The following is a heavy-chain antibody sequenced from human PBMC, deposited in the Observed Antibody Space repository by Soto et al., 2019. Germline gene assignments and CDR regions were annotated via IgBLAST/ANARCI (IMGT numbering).Heavy chain of an antibody. J-gene: IGHJ6*02. CDR3: AKDRTPTVTTFWGTWDYYYYGMDV. CDR1: GFTLSSYA. Sequence: PGGSLRLSCAASGFTLSSYAMSWVRQAPGKGLEWVSAISGSGGSTYYADSVKGRFTISRDNSKNTLYLQMNSLRAEDTAVYYCAKDRTPTVTTFWGTWDYYYYGMDVWGQGTTVTVSS. CDR2: ISGSGGST. D-gene: IGHD4-17*01. V-gene: IGHV3-23*01.